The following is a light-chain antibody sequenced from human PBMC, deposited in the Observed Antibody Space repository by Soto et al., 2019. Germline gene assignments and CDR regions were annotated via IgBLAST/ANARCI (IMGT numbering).Light chain of an antibody. J-gene: IGLJ2*01. CDR3: CSYEGSYTL. Sequence: QSALAQPRSVSGSPGQSVTISCTGTSSDVGGYHYVSWYQQYPGKAPKLMIYDVSERPSGVPDRFSGSKSGNTASLTISGLQAEDEADYYCCSYEGSYTLFGGGTKLTVL. CDR2: DVS. CDR1: SSDVGGYHY. V-gene: IGLV2-11*01.